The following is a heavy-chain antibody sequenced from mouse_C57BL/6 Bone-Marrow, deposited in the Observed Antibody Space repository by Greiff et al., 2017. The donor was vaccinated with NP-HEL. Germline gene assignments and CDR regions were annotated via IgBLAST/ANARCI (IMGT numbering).Heavy chain of an antibody. V-gene: IGHV5-17*01. CDR2: ISSGSSTI. D-gene: IGHD1-1*01. J-gene: IGHJ2*01. CDR3: ARDYGSSYVYYFDY. Sequence: EVMLVESGGGLVKPGGSLKLSCAASGFTFSDYGMHWVRQAPEKGLEWVAYISSGSSTIYYADTVKGRFTISRDNAKNTLFLQMTSLRSEDTAMYYCARDYGSSYVYYFDYWGQGTTLTVSS. CDR1: GFTFSDYG.